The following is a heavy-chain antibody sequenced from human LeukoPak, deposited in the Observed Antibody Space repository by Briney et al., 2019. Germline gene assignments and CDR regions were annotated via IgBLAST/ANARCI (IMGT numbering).Heavy chain of an antibody. J-gene: IGHJ4*02. Sequence: PGRSLRLSCAASGFTFSSYAMHWVRQAPGKGLEWVAVISYDGSNKYYADSVKGRFTISRDNSRNTLHLQMNSLRAEDTAVYSCARASLRYFDWFSDYWGQGPLVTVSS. CDR2: ISYDGSNK. CDR1: GFTFSSYA. V-gene: IGHV3-30*03. D-gene: IGHD3-9*01. CDR3: ARASLRYFDWFSDY.